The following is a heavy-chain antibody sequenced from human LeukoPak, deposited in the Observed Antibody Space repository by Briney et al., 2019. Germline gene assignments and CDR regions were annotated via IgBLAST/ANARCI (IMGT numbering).Heavy chain of an antibody. CDR3: ARAYSTSSSFDY. D-gene: IGHD6-6*01. Sequence: ASVKVSCKASGYTFTTYPINWVRQAPGQGLECMGMINPSGGSTSYAQKFQGRVTMTRDTSMSTVYLELSSLRSEDTAVYYCARAYSTSSSFDYWGQGTLVTVSS. CDR1: GYTFTTYP. J-gene: IGHJ4*02. CDR2: INPSGGST. V-gene: IGHV1-46*01.